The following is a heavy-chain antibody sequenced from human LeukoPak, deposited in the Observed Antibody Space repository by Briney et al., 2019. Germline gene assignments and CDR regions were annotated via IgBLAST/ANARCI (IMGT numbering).Heavy chain of an antibody. CDR3: TTHGDLRPYYFDY. J-gene: IGHJ4*02. CDR1: GFTFSNTW. V-gene: IGHV3-15*01. Sequence: GGSLRLSCAASGFTFSNTWMNWVRQAPGKGLEWVGRIKSKTDGGTTDYAAPVKGRFTISRDDSKNTLYLQMNSLKTEDTAVYYCTTHGDLRPYYFDYWGQGTLVTVSS. CDR2: IKSKTDGGTT. D-gene: IGHD4-17*01.